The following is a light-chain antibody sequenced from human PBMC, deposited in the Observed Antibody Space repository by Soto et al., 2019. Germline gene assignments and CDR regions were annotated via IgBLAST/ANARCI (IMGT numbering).Light chain of an antibody. J-gene: IGKJ3*01. Sequence: AIQMTQSPSSLSASVGDRDTITCRASQAIRDDLGWYQQKPGKAPKSLIYGASHLHSGVPSRFSGSGYDTDFTLTISSLQPEDFATYYCLQDDSYPLTFGPGTKVDIK. V-gene: IGKV1-6*01. CDR2: GAS. CDR3: LQDDSYPLT. CDR1: QAIRDD.